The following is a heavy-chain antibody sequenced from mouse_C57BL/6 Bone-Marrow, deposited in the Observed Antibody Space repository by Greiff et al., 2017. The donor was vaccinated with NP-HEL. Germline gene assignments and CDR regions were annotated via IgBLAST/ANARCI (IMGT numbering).Heavy chain of an antibody. CDR3: ARRPYYYGSRDWFAY. CDR2: ISSGGSYT. V-gene: IGHV5-6*02. D-gene: IGHD1-1*01. Sequence: EVKLMESGGDLVKPGGSLKLSCAASGFTFSSYGMSWVRQTPDKRLEWVATISSGGSYTYYPDSVKGRFTISRDNATNTLYLQMSSLKSEDTAMYYCARRPYYYGSRDWFAYWGQGTRVTVTA. CDR1: GFTFSSYG. J-gene: IGHJ3*01.